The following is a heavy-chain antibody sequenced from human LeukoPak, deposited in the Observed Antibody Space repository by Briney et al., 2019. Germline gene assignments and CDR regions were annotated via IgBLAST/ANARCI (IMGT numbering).Heavy chain of an antibody. CDR2: IYSSGSI. D-gene: IGHD2-2*01. V-gene: IGHV4-4*07. J-gene: IGHJ6*03. Sequence: MPSETLSLTCTVSGGSISSYYWSWIRQPAGKGLEWIGHIYSSGSISYNPSLKSRVTMSVDTSKSQFSLKLSSLTAADTAVYYCAGGSVPYYYYYMDVWGKGTTVTISS. CDR1: GGSISSYY. CDR3: AGGSVPYYYYYMDV.